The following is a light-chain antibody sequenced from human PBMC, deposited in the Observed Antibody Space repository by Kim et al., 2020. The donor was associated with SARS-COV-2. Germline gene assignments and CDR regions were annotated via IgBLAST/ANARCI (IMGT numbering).Light chain of an antibody. J-gene: IGKJ2*01. CDR1: QSVISS. Sequence: PAEAATLPCRAEQSVISSLACYQPKPGQPPRLLLHEASHRATGIPPRYSGSESGTDFTLTLSSLAPEDFAVYYCQQRTKWPPGYTFGQGTKLEIK. CDR3: QQRTKWPPGYT. V-gene: IGKV3-11*01. CDR2: EAS.